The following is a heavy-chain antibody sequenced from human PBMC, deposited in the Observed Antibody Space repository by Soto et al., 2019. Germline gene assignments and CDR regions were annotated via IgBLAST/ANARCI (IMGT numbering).Heavy chain of an antibody. CDR1: GGSLSNYY. V-gene: IGHV4-59*08. J-gene: IGHJ4*02. CDR2: MFNGGSA. Sequence: PSEILSLTCTVSGGSLSNYYWSWIRQPPGKGLEWVGYMFNGGSANYNPSLKSRVAISVDMSQNQFSLKLTSVTAADTAVYYCARHGAIYSNSWYDFDYWGQGTLVTVSS. D-gene: IGHD5-18*01. CDR3: ARHGAIYSNSWYDFDY.